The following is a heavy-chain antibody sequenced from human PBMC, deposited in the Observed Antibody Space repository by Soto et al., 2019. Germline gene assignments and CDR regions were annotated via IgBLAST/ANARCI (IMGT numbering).Heavy chain of an antibody. CDR3: AKHDYGDYDFDY. J-gene: IGHJ4*02. CDR2: VSRNGGST. V-gene: IGHV3-23*01. Sequence: VQLLESGGGLVQPGGSLRLSCAASGFIFSNSAMSWVRQAPGKGLEWVSAVSRNGGSTYYADSVKGRFTISRDNSKNTLYLQMNSLRAEDTAEYYCAKHDYGDYDFDYWGQGTLVTVSS. D-gene: IGHD4-17*01. CDR1: GFIFSNSA.